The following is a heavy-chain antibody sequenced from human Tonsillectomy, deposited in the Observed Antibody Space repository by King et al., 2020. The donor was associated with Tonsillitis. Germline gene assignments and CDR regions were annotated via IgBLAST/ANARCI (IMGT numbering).Heavy chain of an antibody. J-gene: IGHJ6*02. V-gene: IGHV3-23*03. CDR2: IYSGGIST. Sequence: EVQLVESGGGLVRPGGSLRLSCAAPGFTFISYTMNWVRQAPGRGLGWVSVIYSGGISTYYADSVKGRFTISRDNSKNTLYLQMNSLRAEDMAVYYCAKETSTIYYYGLDVWGQGTTVTVSS. CDR3: AKETSTIYYYGLDV. CDR1: GFTFISYT.